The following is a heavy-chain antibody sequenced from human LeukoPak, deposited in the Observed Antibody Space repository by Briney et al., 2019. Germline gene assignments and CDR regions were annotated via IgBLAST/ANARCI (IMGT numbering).Heavy chain of an antibody. V-gene: IGHV3-43D*03. CDR2: ITWNGGST. J-gene: IGHJ6*02. CDR1: KLNFDDYG. Sequence: GGSLRLSCAASKLNFDDYGTHWVRQAPGKGLEWVSYITWNGGSTYYADSVKGRFTISRDNSKDSLYLQMNSLRVEDTALYYCAKDRPFPYGMDVWGQGTTVTVSS. CDR3: AKDRPFPYGMDV.